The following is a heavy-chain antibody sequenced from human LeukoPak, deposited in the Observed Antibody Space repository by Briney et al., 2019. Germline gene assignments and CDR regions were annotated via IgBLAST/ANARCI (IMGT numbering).Heavy chain of an antibody. V-gene: IGHV4-61*05. CDR2: IYYSGST. D-gene: IGHD5-24*01. Sequence: SETLSLTCTVSGGSISSSGYYWGWIRQPPGKGLEWIGYIYYSGSTNYNPSLKSRVTISVDTSKNQFSLKLSSVTAADTAVYYCARLDGYNTYYFDYWGQGTLVTVSS. CDR1: GGSISSSGYY. J-gene: IGHJ4*02. CDR3: ARLDGYNTYYFDY.